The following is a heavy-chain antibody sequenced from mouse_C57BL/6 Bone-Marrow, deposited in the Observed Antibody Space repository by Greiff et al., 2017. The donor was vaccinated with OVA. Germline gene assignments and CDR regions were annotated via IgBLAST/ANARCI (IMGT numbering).Heavy chain of an antibody. CDR3: ARRRWLLSFAY. D-gene: IGHD2-3*01. V-gene: IGHV1-54*01. CDR2: INPGSGGT. CDR1: GYAFTNYL. Sequence: QVQLQQSGAELVRPGPSVKVSCKASGYAFTNYLIEWVKQRPGQGLEWIGVINPGSGGTNYNEKFKGKATLTADKSSSTAYMQLSSLTYEDSAVYYCARRRWLLSFAYWGQGTLVTVSA. J-gene: IGHJ3*01.